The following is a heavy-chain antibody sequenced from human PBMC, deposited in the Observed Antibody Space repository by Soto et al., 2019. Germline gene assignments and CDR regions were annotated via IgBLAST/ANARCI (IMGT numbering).Heavy chain of an antibody. V-gene: IGHV1-3*01. Sequence: ASVKVSCKASGYTFTSYAMHWVRQAPGQRLEGMGWINGGNGNKKYLQKFKGRVTITRDTSASTAYMELSSLRSEDTAVYYCARYPYPTTVVTQDSNYYYYYGMDVWSQGTTVTVSS. CDR1: GYTFTSYA. D-gene: IGHD4-17*01. J-gene: IGHJ6*02. CDR2: INGGNGNK. CDR3: ARYPYPTTVVTQDSNYYYYYGMDV.